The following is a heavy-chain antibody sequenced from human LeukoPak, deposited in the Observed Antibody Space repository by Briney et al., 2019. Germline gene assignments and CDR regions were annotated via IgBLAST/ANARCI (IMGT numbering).Heavy chain of an antibody. D-gene: IGHD1-1*01. J-gene: IGHJ4*02. CDR3: ARTGTTSPLYYFDY. V-gene: IGHV3-21*01. Sequence: GGSLRLSCAASGFTFSSYSMNWVRQAPGKGLEWVSSISSSSSYIYYADSVKGRFTIPRDNAKNSLYLQMNSLRAEDTAVYYCARTGTTSPLYYFDYWGQGTLVTVSS. CDR2: ISSSSSYI. CDR1: GFTFSSYS.